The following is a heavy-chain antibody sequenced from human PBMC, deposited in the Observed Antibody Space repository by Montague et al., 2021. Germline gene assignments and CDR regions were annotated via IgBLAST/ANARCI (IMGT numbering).Heavy chain of an antibody. J-gene: IGHJ5*02. CDR1: GDSVSSNDAT. CDR3: ARGWQKRFDP. D-gene: IGHD5-24*01. V-gene: IGHV6-1*01. Sequence: CAISGDSVSSNDATWNWIRQSPSRGLEWLGRTYYRSKWYNEYAMSVKSRITVNPDTSENQFSLLLNSVTPEDTAVYYCARGWQKRFDPWGQGTLVTVSS. CDR2: TYYRSKWYN.